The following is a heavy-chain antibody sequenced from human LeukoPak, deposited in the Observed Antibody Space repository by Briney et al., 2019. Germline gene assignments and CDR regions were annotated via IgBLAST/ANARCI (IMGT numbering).Heavy chain of an antibody. CDR2: INHSGST. V-gene: IGHV4-34*01. J-gene: IGHJ5*02. D-gene: IGHD3-3*01. Sequence: SSETLSLXCAVYGGSYSGYYWSWIRRPPGEGLEPIGEINHSGSTNYNPSLKSRVTISVDTSKNQFSLKLSSVTAADTAVYYCARTYDFWSGPNWFDPWGQGTLVTVSS. CDR3: ARTYDFWSGPNWFDP. CDR1: GGSYSGYY.